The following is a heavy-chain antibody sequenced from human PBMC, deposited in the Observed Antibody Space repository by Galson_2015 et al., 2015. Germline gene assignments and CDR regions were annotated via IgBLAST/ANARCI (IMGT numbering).Heavy chain of an antibody. CDR3: ARNGHGKMATIMDY. CDR1: RFTFSTHR. J-gene: IGHJ4*02. D-gene: IGHD5-24*01. CDR2: IGTSSSYI. Sequence: SLRLSCAASRFTFSTHRMNWVRQAPGKGLEWVSSIGTSSSYIYYADSVKGRFTISRDNAKNSLYLQMNSLRAEDTAVYYCARNGHGKMATIMDYWGQGTLVTVSS. V-gene: IGHV3-21*01.